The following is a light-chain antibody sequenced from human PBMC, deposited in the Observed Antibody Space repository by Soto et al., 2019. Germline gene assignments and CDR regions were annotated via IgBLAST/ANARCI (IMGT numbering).Light chain of an antibody. CDR1: QTISRSL. V-gene: IGKV3-20*01. CDR2: GAS. CDR3: QQYSDAPLT. Sequence: EIVLTQSPGTLSLSPGEGATLSCRASQTISRSLLAWYQQKPGQAPRLLISGASSRATGIPDRFSGSGSGTDFTLTISRLEPEDLAVYYCQQYSDAPLTFGGGTKVEIK. J-gene: IGKJ4*01.